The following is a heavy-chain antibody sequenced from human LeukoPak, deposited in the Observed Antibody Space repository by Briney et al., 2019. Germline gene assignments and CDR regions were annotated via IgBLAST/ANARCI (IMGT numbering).Heavy chain of an antibody. CDR3: ARAPTVEGAPDY. J-gene: IGHJ4*02. CDR2: IKQDGSEK. CDR1: GFTSSSYW. Sequence: PGGSLRLSCAASGFTSSSYWMSWVRQAPGKGLEWVANIKQDGSEKYYVDSVKGRFTISRDNAKNSLYLQMNSLRAEDTAVYYCARAPTVEGAPDYWGQGTLVTVSS. V-gene: IGHV3-7*01. D-gene: IGHD2-15*01.